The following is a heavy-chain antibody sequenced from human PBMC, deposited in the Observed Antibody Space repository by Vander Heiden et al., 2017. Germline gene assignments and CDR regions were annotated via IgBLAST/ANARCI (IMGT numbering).Heavy chain of an antibody. Sequence: EEQLSEAGRAWARPGGCLRLSRDAPGPAFRNYVMSGARQAPGKGLEWVSAISGSGGTTYYADTVKGRFTISRDKSKNTLYLQMNRLRAEDTAGYYCAKDPPPTVIEFGFFAYWGQGNLVTVSS. CDR1: GPAFRNYV. CDR2: ISGSGGTT. D-gene: IGHD4-17*01. J-gene: IGHJ4*02. V-gene: IGHV3-23*01. CDR3: AKDPPPTVIEFGFFAY.